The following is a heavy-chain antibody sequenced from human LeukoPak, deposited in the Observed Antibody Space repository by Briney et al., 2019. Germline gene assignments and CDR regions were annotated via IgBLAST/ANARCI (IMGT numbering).Heavy chain of an antibody. CDR2: ISYDGSNK. J-gene: IGHJ4*02. CDR3: AKDVAHSSGWQRDY. V-gene: IGHV3-30*18. D-gene: IGHD6-19*01. Sequence: GWALRLSCAASGFSFSSYGMHWVRQAPGTGLEWVAVISYDGSNKYYADSVKGRFTISRDNSKNTLYLQMNSLRAEDTAVYYCAKDVAHSSGWQRDYWGQGTLVTVSS. CDR1: GFSFSSYG.